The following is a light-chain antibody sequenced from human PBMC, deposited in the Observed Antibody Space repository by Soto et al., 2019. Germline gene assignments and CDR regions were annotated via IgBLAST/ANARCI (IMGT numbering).Light chain of an antibody. CDR1: QSLLYSSNNKNK. CDR2: WAS. CDR3: QHYYTTPVT. J-gene: IGKJ4*01. V-gene: IGKV4-1*01. Sequence: DIVMTQSPDSLAVSLGERATINCKSSQSLLYSSNNKNKLAWYQQKPGQPPKLLIYWASTRESGVPDRFSGSGSGTHFTLTISSLQAEDVEVYYCQHYYTTPVTFGGGTKVEI.